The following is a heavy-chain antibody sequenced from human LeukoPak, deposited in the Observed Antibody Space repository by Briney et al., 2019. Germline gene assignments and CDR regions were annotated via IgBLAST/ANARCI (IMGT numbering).Heavy chain of an antibody. D-gene: IGHD3-10*01. J-gene: IGHJ4*02. CDR2: IYYSGST. Sequence: SETLSLTRTVSGGSISSYYWSWIRQPPGKGLEWIGYIYYSGSTNYNPSLKSRVTISVDTSKNQFSLKLSSVTAADTAVYYCARSVVRGVMHYWGQGTLVTVSS. V-gene: IGHV4-59*01. CDR1: GGSISSYY. CDR3: ARSVVRGVMHY.